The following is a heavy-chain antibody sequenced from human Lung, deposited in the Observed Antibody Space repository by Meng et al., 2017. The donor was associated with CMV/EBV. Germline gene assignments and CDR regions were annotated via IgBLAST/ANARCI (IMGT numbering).Heavy chain of an antibody. Sequence: GEXXKISCAASGFTFSSYAMSWVRQAPGKGLEWVSAISGGGGSTYYADSVKGRFTISRDNSKNTLYLQMNSLRAEDTAVYYCAKDAYYYGSGSYGGPGKFDPWGQGNXV. CDR2: ISGGGGST. V-gene: IGHV3-23*01. CDR1: GFTFSSYA. CDR3: AKDAYYYGSGSYGGPGKFDP. D-gene: IGHD3-10*01. J-gene: IGHJ5*02.